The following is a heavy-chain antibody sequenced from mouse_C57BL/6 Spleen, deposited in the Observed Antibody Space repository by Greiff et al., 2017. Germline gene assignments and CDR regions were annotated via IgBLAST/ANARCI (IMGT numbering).Heavy chain of an antibody. V-gene: IGHV5-9-1*02. CDR1: GFTFSSYA. J-gene: IGHJ4*01. CDR2: ISSGGDYI. D-gene: IGHD1-1*01. CDR3: TRGYYYGSSYGGDY. Sequence: EVQLVESGEGLVKPGGSLKLSCAASGFTFSSYAMSWVRQTPEKRLEWVAYISSGGDYIYYADTVKGRFTISRDNARNTLYLQMSSLKSEDTAMYYCTRGYYYGSSYGGDYWGQGTSDTVSS.